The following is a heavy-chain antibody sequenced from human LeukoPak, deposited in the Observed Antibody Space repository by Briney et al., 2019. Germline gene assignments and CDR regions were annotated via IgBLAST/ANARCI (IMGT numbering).Heavy chain of an antibody. D-gene: IGHD6-13*01. CDR3: ASGLLGYSSSWYALDY. Sequence: GGSLRLSCAASGLSFSSYGMHWVRQAPGKGLEYVSAISSNGGSTYYANSVKGRFTISRDNSKNTLYLQMGSLRAEDMAVYYCASGLLGYSSSWYALDYWGQGTLVTVSS. J-gene: IGHJ4*02. CDR1: GLSFSSYG. V-gene: IGHV3-64*01. CDR2: ISSNGGST.